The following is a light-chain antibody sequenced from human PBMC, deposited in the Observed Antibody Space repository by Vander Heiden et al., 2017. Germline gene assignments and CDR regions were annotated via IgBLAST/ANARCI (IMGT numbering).Light chain of an antibody. J-gene: IGLJ3*02. CDR2: QDN. Sequence: SFELTQPPSVSVSPGLTVSITCSGDGLSDRYVSWYQQSPGQSPLLVMYQDNKRPAGIPGRFSGSNSGNTATLTISGTQPLDEADYYCQAWDRKTFVLFGGGTKLTVL. CDR3: QAWDRKTFVL. V-gene: IGLV3-1*01. CDR1: GLSDRY.